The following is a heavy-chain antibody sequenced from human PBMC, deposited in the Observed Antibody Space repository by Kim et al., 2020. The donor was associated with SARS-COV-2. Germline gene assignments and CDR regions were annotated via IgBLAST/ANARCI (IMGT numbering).Heavy chain of an antibody. J-gene: IGHJ4*02. Sequence: NPSRKSRVTISGDTSKNQFSLRLSSVTAADTAVYYCAGRGGATPPFGIDSWGQGTLVTVSS. CDR3: AGRGGATPPFGIDS. D-gene: IGHD3-16*01. V-gene: IGHV4-39*01.